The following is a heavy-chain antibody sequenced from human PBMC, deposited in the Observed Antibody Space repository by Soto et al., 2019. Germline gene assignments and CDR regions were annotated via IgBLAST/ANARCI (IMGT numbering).Heavy chain of an antibody. V-gene: IGHV4-31*03. CDR2: IYDSESA. Sequence: QVQLQESGPGLVKPSQTLSLTCNVSGESISSGGYYWSWIRHHPRKGLEWIGYIYDSESAYYNPSLKSRVTISMDTSKNHFAMRLSSVIDADTAVYYCARASSSSSAADYWGQGTLVTVSS. D-gene: IGHD6-6*01. CDR3: ARASSSSSAADY. CDR1: GESISSGGYY. J-gene: IGHJ4*02.